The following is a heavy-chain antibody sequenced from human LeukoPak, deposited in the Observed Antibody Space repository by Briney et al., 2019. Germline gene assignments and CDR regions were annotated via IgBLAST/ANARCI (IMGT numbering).Heavy chain of an antibody. CDR3: ARHEPYRVPVAGTYYSYPMDV. Sequence: SETLSLTCSVSGGSISSYYWSWIRQPPGKGLEWIAYIHYSGSTNYNPSLRSRLTISVDTSKNQFSLKLTSVTAADTAVYYCARHEPYRVPVAGTYYSYPMDVWGQGTTVTVSS. V-gene: IGHV4-59*08. CDR1: GGSISSYY. CDR2: IHYSGST. D-gene: IGHD6-19*01. J-gene: IGHJ6*02.